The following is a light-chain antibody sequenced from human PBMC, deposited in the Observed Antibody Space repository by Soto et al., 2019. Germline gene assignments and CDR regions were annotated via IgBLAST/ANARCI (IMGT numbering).Light chain of an antibody. CDR2: RNS. V-gene: IGLV1-47*01. CDR3: AAWYDSLSGVV. Sequence: QSVLTQPPSASGTPGQRVTISCSGSSSNIGSNYVYWYQQLPGTVPQLLIYRNSERPSGVPDRFSASKSGTSASLAISGLRSDDEADYYCAAWYDSLSGVVFGGGTKLTVL. CDR1: SSNIGSNY. J-gene: IGLJ2*01.